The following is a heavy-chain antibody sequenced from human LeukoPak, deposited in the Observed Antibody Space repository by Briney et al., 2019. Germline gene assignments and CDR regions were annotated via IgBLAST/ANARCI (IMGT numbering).Heavy chain of an antibody. V-gene: IGHV1-69*05. D-gene: IGHD3-10*02. CDR1: GGTFISYA. J-gene: IGHJ4*02. CDR3: ASSSVRDYIEADYCSMDG. Sequence: SVKVSYMACGGTFISYAISWVRQPSGQGLEWMGGIIPIFGTANYAQKFQGRVTITTDESTSTAYMELSSLRSQDTAVYYGASSSVRDYIEADYCSMDGWSQGTLVTVSS. CDR2: IIPIFGTA.